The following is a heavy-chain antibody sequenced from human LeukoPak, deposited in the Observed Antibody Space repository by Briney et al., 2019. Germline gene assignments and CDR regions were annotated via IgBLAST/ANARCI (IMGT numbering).Heavy chain of an antibody. CDR2: IYYSGST. D-gene: IGHD3-16*01. CDR3: ARGLGPEFMTCDY. V-gene: IGHV4-30-4*08. Sequence: SGTLSLTCTVSGGSISSGDYYWSWIRQPPGKGLEWIGYIYYSGSTYYNPSLKSRVTISVDTSKNQFSLKLSSVTAADTAVYYCARGLGPEFMTCDYWGQGTLVTVSS. CDR1: GGSISSGDYY. J-gene: IGHJ4*02.